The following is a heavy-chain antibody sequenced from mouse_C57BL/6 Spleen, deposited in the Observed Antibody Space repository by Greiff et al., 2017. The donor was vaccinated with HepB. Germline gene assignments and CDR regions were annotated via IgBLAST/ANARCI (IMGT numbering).Heavy chain of an antibody. J-gene: IGHJ4*01. CDR3: ARWGYPMDY. CDR1: GYTFTSYW. Sequence: QVQLQQPGAELVKPGASVKMSCKASGYTFTSYWITWVKQRPGQGLEWIGDIYPGSGSTNYNEKFKSKATLTVDTSASTAYMQRSSLTSEDSAVYYCARWGYPMDYWGQGTSVTVSS. D-gene: IGHD3-1*01. CDR2: IYPGSGST. V-gene: IGHV1-55*01.